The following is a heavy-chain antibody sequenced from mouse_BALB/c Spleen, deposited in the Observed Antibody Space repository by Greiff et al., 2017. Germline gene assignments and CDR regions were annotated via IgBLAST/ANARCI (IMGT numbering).Heavy chain of an antibody. CDR3: ARGKLGRHYCDY. CDR2: ISSGSSTI. J-gene: IGHJ2*01. Sequence: EVMLVESGGGLVQPGGSRKLSCAASGFTFSSFGMHWVRQAPEKGLEWVAYISSGSSTIYYADTVKGRFTISRDNPKNTLFLQMTSLRSEDTAMYYCARGKLGRHYCDYGGKGTTLAVPS. V-gene: IGHV5-17*02. CDR1: GFTFSSFG. D-gene: IGHD4-1*01.